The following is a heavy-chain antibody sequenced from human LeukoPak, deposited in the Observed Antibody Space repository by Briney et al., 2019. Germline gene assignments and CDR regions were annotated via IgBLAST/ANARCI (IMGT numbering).Heavy chain of an antibody. CDR2: ISAYNGET. Sequence: GASVKVSCKASGYTFTSFYIGWVRRAPGQGLEWVGWISAYNGETSYAQKLQDRVTMTTDTSTTTGYMELRSLTSDDTAVYYCARDLYGSSWPPYFGYWGQGTLVTVSS. V-gene: IGHV1-18*01. D-gene: IGHD6-13*01. CDR3: ARDLYGSSWPPYFGY. J-gene: IGHJ4*02. CDR1: GYTFTSFY.